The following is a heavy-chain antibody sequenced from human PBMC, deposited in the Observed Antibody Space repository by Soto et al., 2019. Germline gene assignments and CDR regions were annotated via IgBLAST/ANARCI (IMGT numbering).Heavy chain of an antibody. D-gene: IGHD3-22*01. V-gene: IGHV4-31*03. CDR3: ARDRNPGRYDSSGYVYGMDV. CDR1: GGSISSGGYY. Sequence: KPSETLSLTCTVSGGSISSGGYYWSWIRQHPGKGLEWIGYIYYSGSTYYNPSLKSRVTISVDTSKNQFSLKLSSVTAADTAVYYCARDRNPGRYDSSGYVYGMDVWGQGTTVTVSS. J-gene: IGHJ6*02. CDR2: IYYSGST.